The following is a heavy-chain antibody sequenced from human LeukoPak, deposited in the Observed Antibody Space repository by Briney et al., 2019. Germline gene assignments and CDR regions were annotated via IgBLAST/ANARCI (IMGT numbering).Heavy chain of an antibody. Sequence: GGSLRLSCAASGFTFSSYSMSWVRQAPGKGLEWVSAISGSGGSTYYADSVKGRFTISRDNSKNTLFLQMNSLRAEDTAVYYCGGNGYNYVLRHNDYWGQGTLVTVSS. V-gene: IGHV3-23*01. D-gene: IGHD5-24*01. J-gene: IGHJ4*02. CDR2: ISGSGGST. CDR3: GGNGYNYVLRHNDY. CDR1: GFTFSSYS.